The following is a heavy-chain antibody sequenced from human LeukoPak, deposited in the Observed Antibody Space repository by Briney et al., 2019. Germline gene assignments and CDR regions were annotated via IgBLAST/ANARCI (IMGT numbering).Heavy chain of an antibody. CDR2: ISAYNGNT. CDR1: GYRFSASS. V-gene: IGHV1-18*04. Sequence: GASVKVSCKASGYRFSASSMHWVRQAPGQGLEWVAWISAYNGNTNYAQNLQGRVALTTDTSTGTAYMELRSLRSDDTAVYYCARVPSHYDSSSYYLYYFDYWGQGTLVTVSS. D-gene: IGHD3-22*01. CDR3: ARVPSHYDSSSYYLYYFDY. J-gene: IGHJ4*02.